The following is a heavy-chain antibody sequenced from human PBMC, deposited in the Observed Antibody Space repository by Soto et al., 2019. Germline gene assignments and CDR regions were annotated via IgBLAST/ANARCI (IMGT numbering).Heavy chain of an antibody. J-gene: IGHJ4*02. CDR1: GGSVSSGSYY. D-gene: IGHD4-17*01. Sequence: SETLSLTCTFSGGSVSSGSYYWSWIRQPPGKGLEWIGYIYYSGSTNYNPSLKSRVTISVDTSKNQFSLELTTLTYEDTAVYYCEVTTGYWGQGTMVTVSS. CDR3: EVTTGY. V-gene: IGHV4-61*01. CDR2: IYYSGST.